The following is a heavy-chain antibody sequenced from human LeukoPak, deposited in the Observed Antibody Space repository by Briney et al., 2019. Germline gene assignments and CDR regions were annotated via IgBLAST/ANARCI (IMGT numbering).Heavy chain of an antibody. CDR2: INSDGSST. Sequence: GGSLRLSCAASGFTFSSSWMHWVRQAPGKGLVWVSRINSDGSSTNYADSVKGRFSISRDNAKSTLYLQMNTLRAEDTAVYYCARDRGGSAFDILGQGTMVTVSS. CDR1: GFTFSSSW. D-gene: IGHD3-10*01. J-gene: IGHJ3*02. CDR3: ARDRGGSAFDI. V-gene: IGHV3-74*01.